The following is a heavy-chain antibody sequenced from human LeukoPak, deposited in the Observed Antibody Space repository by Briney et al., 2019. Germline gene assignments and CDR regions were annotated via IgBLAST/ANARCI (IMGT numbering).Heavy chain of an antibody. CDR1: GGSISSYY. CDR2: IYYSGST. V-gene: IGHV4-59*08. CDR3: ARSGAPYYYYGMDV. D-gene: IGHD3-10*01. J-gene: IGHJ6*02. Sequence: SETRSLTCTVSGGSISSYYWSWIRQPPGKGLEWIGYIYYSGSTNYNPSLKSRVTISVGTSKNQFSLKLSSVTAADTAVYYCARSGAPYYYYGMDVWGQGTTVTVSS.